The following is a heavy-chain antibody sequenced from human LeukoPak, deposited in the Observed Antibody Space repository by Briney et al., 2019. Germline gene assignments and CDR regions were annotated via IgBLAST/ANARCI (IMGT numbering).Heavy chain of an antibody. Sequence: GGSLTLSRAASGFTFSSYAMSWVRQAPGKGLEWVSAISGSGGSTYYADSVKGRFTISRDNSKNTLYLQMNSLRAEDTAVYYCAKNNFAAIHKSSLGYWRKGNLVTVSS. J-gene: IGHJ4*02. CDR2: ISGSGGST. CDR1: GFTFSSYA. D-gene: IGHD2-21*01. CDR3: AKNNFAAIHKSSLGY. V-gene: IGHV3-23*01.